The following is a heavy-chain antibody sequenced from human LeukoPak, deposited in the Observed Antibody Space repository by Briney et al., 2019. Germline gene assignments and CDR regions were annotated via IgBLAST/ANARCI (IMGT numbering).Heavy chain of an antibody. D-gene: IGHD6-13*01. V-gene: IGHV3-23*01. CDR1: GFTFSSYA. Sequence: PGGSLRLSCAASGFTFSSYAMSWVRQAPGKGLEWVSAISGSGGSTYYADSVKGRFTISRDNSKNTLYLQMNSLRAEDTAVYYCAKGRPGYSSSWYRGGYYFDYWGQGTLVTVSS. J-gene: IGHJ4*02. CDR2: ISGSGGST. CDR3: AKGRPGYSSSWYRGGYYFDY.